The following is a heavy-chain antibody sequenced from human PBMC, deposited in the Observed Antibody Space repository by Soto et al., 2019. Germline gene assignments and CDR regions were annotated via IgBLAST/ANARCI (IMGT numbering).Heavy chain of an antibody. D-gene: IGHD2-8*01. V-gene: IGHV4-34*01. CDR1: GGSFSAYS. Sequence: SATLSLTCGVYGGSFSAYSWTWLRQSPGKGLAGIGETTHGGSTDYNPALKSRRGLSAGSSNNQFSLRVTSVTAADAAVYFCARVMVDAGSHIYDGWYVRGKGKTFTGFS. CDR2: TTHGGST. J-gene: IGHJ6*04. CDR3: ARVMVDAGSHIYDGWYV.